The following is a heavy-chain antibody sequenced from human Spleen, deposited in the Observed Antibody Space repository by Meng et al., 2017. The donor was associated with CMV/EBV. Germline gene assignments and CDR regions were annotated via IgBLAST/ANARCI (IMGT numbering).Heavy chain of an antibody. V-gene: IGHV1-8*01. CDR3: ARSVVLNWFDP. CDR1: E. D-gene: IGHD2-15*01. CDR2: KKKKNGEK. Sequence: ENKGGGKGRGQGREWVGWKKKKNGEKGNEKKYKGRVTMTRNTYINTAYLELSSLRSEDTAVYYCARSVVLNWFDPWGQGTLVTVSS. J-gene: IGHJ5*02.